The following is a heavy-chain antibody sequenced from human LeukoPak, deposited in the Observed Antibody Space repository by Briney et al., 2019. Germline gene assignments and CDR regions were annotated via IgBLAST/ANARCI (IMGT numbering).Heavy chain of an antibody. J-gene: IGHJ4*02. CDR3: ASLNSGYDGSFDY. Sequence: GGSLRLSCAASGFTFSSYEMNWVRQAPGKGLEWVSYISTSGTTIYYADSVKGRFTISRDNAKNSLYLQMNSLRAEDTAVYYCASLNSGYDGSFDYWGQGTLVTVSS. V-gene: IGHV3-48*03. CDR2: ISTSGTTI. CDR1: GFTFSSYE. D-gene: IGHD5-12*01.